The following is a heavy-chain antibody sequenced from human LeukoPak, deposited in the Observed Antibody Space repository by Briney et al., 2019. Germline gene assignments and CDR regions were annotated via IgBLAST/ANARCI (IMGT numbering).Heavy chain of an antibody. D-gene: IGHD3-3*01. Sequence: GESLKIPCKGSGYSFTSYWIGWVRQMPGKGLEWMGIIYPGDSDTRYSPSFQGQVTISADKSISTAYLQWSSLKASDTAMYYCARTYYDFWSAYSDHYYGMDVWGQGTTVTVSS. CDR2: IYPGDSDT. CDR3: ARTYYDFWSAYSDHYYGMDV. J-gene: IGHJ6*02. V-gene: IGHV5-51*01. CDR1: GYSFTSYW.